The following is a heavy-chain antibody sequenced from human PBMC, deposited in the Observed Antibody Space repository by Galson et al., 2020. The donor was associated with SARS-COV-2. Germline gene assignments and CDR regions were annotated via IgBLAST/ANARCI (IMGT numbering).Heavy chain of an antibody. CDR1: GFTLSSFA. Sequence: GESLKISCVISGFTLSSFAMSWVRQAPGKGPEWVSTIRGTDGATSYADSVRGRFTISRDTSRDTLYLQLNSLRAEDTATYYCAKHRGGIGYGRNDASDFWGQGTMVSVAS. V-gene: IGHV3-23*01. CDR3: AKHRGGIGYGRNDASDF. J-gene: IGHJ3*01. D-gene: IGHD2-2*03. CDR2: IRGTDGAT.